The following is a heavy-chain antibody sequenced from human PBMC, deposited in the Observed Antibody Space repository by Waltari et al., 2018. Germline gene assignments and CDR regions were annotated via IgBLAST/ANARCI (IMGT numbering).Heavy chain of an antibody. V-gene: IGHV3-7*01. D-gene: IGHD3-3*01. CDR1: KFTFSAFW. J-gene: IGHJ4*02. CDR3: VRGQGFLLDY. CDR2: IKEDGSET. Sequence: EVQLVESGGGLVQPGGSLRLSCAASKFTFSAFWMNWVRQAPGKGLEGVASIKEDGSETHFVDSVKGRFTISRDNARNLLFLQMNNLRAEDTAVYYCVRGQGFLLDYWGQGTLVTVSS.